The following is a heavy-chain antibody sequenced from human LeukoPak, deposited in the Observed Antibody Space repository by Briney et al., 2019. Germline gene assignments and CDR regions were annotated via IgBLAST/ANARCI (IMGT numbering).Heavy chain of an antibody. CDR2: ISYDGINK. J-gene: IGHJ4*02. D-gene: IGHD5-18*01. V-gene: IGHV3-30-3*01. CDR1: GFSFSSYA. Sequence: GRSPRLSCAASGFSFSSYAMHWVCQAPAKGLEWVAVISYDGINKYCVDSVKGRFTISRDNSKNTLYLQMNSLRAEDAAVYYCARDGYDLNTPMVSTIFDYWGQGTLVTVSS. CDR3: ARDGYDLNTPMVSTIFDY.